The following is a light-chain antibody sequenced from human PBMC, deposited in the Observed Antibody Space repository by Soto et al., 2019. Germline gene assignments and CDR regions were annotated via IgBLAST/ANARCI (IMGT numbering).Light chain of an antibody. CDR1: SSNIGAGYP. J-gene: IGLJ3*02. CDR2: GNT. Sequence: QPVLTQPPSVSGAPGQRVTVSCIGSSSNIGAGYPVHWYQQVPGTAPKLLIYGNTNRPSGVPDRFSGSKSDTSASLAITGLQAEDEADYYCQSYDSSLSGWVFGGGTKVTVL. V-gene: IGLV1-40*01. CDR3: QSYDSSLSGWV.